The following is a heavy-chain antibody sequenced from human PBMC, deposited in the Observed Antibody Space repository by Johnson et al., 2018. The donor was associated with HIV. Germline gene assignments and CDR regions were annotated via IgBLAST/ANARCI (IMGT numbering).Heavy chain of an antibody. D-gene: IGHD5-18*01. CDR3: AKGGGQLWFYIAFDI. Sequence: EVQLVESGGGLVQPGGSLRLSCAASGFTFSSYWMHWVRQAPGKGLVWVSRINSDGSSTSYADSVKGRFTISRDNSKNTLYLQMNSLRAEDTAVYYCAKGGGQLWFYIAFDIWGQGTMVTVSS. CDR2: INSDGSST. J-gene: IGHJ3*02. V-gene: IGHV3-74*02. CDR1: GFTFSSYW.